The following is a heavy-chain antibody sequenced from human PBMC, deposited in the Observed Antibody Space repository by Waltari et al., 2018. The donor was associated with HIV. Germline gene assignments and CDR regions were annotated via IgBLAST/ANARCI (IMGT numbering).Heavy chain of an antibody. CDR1: GGSISTYY. CDR2: IYNSRST. Sequence: QVQLRESGPGLVKPSETLSLPCPVSGGSISTYYCTWIRHPPGKGLEWIGYIYNSRSTDYNPSLKSRATISVDTSKNQFSLKLSAVTTADTAVYYCARGIDAQRVAAPCLDIWGQGTMVTVSS. V-gene: IGHV4-59*01. CDR3: ARGIDAQRVAAPCLDI. D-gene: IGHD6-25*01. J-gene: IGHJ3*02.